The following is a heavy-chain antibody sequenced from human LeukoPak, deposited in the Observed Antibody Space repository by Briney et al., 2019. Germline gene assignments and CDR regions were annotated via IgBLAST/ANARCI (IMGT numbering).Heavy chain of an antibody. CDR3: ITPLPYSAQ. CDR2: IKPKTDGETT. V-gene: IGHV3-15*07. Sequence: PGGPLRLSCAASEFTFNNYDMNWVRQAPGKGLEWVGRIKPKTDGETTEYAAPVKDRFSISRDDSKSMMYLQMNSLKTEDTAVYYCITPLPYSAQGGQGTLVTVSS. J-gene: IGHJ4*02. D-gene: IGHD2-21*01. CDR1: EFTFNNYD.